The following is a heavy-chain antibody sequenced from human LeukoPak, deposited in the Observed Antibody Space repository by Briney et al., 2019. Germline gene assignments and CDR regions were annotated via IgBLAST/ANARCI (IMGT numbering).Heavy chain of an antibody. CDR3: ARGQPIAARPRWFDP. D-gene: IGHD6-6*01. CDR2: INHSGST. J-gene: IGHJ5*02. V-gene: IGHV4-34*01. Sequence: PSETLFLTCAVYGGSFSGYYWSWIRQPPGKGLEWIGEINHSGSTNYNPSLKSRVTISVDTSKNQFSLKLSSVTAADTAVYYCARGQPIAARPRWFDPWGQGTLVTVSS. CDR1: GGSFSGYY.